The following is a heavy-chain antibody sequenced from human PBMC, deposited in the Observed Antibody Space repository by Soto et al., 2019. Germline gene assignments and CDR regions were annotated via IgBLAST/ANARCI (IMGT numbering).Heavy chain of an antibody. CDR3: AKAVVRSYFDY. Sequence: GGSLRLSCVASGFTFSSYGMHWGRQAPGKGLEWVAVISYDGSNKYYADSVKGRFSISRDNSKNTLYLQMNSLRAEDTAVYYCAKAVVRSYFDYWGQGTLVTVSS. CDR1: GFTFSSYG. CDR2: ISYDGSNK. V-gene: IGHV3-30*18. D-gene: IGHD2-15*01. J-gene: IGHJ4*02.